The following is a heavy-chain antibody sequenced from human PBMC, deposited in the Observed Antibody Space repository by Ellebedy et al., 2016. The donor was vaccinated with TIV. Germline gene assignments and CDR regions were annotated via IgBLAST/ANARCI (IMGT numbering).Heavy chain of an antibody. J-gene: IGHJ4*02. Sequence: MPSETLSLTCTVSGGSISSDYWSWIRQPPGKGLEWIGYISHSGSVNSNPSLKSRVTVSEDTSKNQFSLTLSSVTAADTAVYYCARVMRDGYNYRFYFDYWGQGTLVTVSS. CDR1: GGSISSDY. CDR2: ISHSGSV. CDR3: ARVMRDGYNYRFYFDY. D-gene: IGHD5-24*01. V-gene: IGHV4-59*01.